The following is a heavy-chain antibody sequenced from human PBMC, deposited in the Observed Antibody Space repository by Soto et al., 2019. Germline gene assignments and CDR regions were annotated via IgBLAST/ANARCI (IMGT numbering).Heavy chain of an antibody. Sequence: PGGSLRLSGAASGIIVGTNYLTWVRQAPGKWLEWVSFIYSDGTTYNADSVKGRLTISTDTSNNPPYLQMNSLRAEDTAVYYCARGASAFDNWGQGTLVTVSS. D-gene: IGHD6-19*01. CDR3: ARGASAFDN. CDR2: IYSDGTT. CDR1: GIIVGTNY. V-gene: IGHV3-53*01. J-gene: IGHJ4*02.